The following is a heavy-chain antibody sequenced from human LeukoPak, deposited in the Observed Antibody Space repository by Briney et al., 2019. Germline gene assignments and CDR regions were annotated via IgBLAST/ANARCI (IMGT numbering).Heavy chain of an antibody. J-gene: IGHJ4*02. D-gene: IGHD4-23*01. V-gene: IGHV3-23*01. CDR2: ISGRGGSNT. CDR3: ARDHDGGNMAPHDY. Sequence: GGSLRLSCAASGFTFSRYGINSVRQAPGKGLEWVSAISGRGGSNTFYGDSVKGRFTISSDNSKNTLDLQMNSLRAEDTAVYYCARDHDGGNMAPHDYWGQGTLVTVSS. CDR1: GFTFSRYG.